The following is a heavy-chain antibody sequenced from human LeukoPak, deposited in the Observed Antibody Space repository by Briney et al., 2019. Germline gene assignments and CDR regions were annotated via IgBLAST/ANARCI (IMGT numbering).Heavy chain of an antibody. CDR2: IIPIFGTA. V-gene: IGHV1-69*13. CDR1: GGTFSSYA. Sequence: SVKVSCKASGGTFSSYASSWVRQAPGQGLEWMGGIIPIFGTANYAQKFQGRVTITADESTSTAYMELSRPRSEDTAVYYCARDPGIAAAGSYYYFGMDVWGQGTTVTVSS. D-gene: IGHD6-13*01. CDR3: ARDPGIAAAGSYYYFGMDV. J-gene: IGHJ6*02.